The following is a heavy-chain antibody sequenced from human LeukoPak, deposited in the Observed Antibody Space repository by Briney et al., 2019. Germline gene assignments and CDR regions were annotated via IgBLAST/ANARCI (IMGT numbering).Heavy chain of an antibody. Sequence: PSETLSLTCTVSGGSISSSSYYWVWIRQPPGKGLEWIGSMYYGGSTYYNPSLESRVTISVDTSKNQFSLKLISVTAADTALYYCARSSGYYFEYFHHWGQGTLVTVSS. CDR3: ARSSGYYFEYFHH. J-gene: IGHJ1*01. V-gene: IGHV4-39*07. CDR1: GGSISSSSYY. D-gene: IGHD3-22*01. CDR2: MYYGGST.